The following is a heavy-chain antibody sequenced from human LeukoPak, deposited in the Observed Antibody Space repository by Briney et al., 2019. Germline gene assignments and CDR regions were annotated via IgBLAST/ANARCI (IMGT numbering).Heavy chain of an antibody. CDR1: GFSFSSYA. J-gene: IGHJ4*02. CDR2: ISDSGGHT. CDR3: AGGGYCGSGSCYRSLGY. D-gene: IGHD2-15*01. Sequence: GGSLRLSCAASGFSFSSYAMTWVRQAPGKGLEWVSAISDSGGHTYYADSVRGRYTISRDNSKNTVYLQMNSLRVEDTALYYCAGGGYCGSGSCYRSLGYWGEGTLVTDSS. V-gene: IGHV3-23*01.